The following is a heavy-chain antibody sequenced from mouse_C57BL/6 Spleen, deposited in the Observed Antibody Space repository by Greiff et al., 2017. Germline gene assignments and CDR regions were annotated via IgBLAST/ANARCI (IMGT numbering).Heavy chain of an antibody. CDR1: GFSFNTYA. CDR2: IRSKSNNYAT. CDR3: VRHRWLPGGYYAMDY. Sequence: EVHLVESGGGLVQPKGSLKLSCAASGFSFNTYAMNWVRQAPGKGLEWVARIRSKSNNYATYYADSVKDRFTISRDDSESMLYLQMNNLKTEDTAMYYCVRHRWLPGGYYAMDYWGQGTSVTVSS. V-gene: IGHV10-1*01. D-gene: IGHD2-3*01. J-gene: IGHJ4*01.